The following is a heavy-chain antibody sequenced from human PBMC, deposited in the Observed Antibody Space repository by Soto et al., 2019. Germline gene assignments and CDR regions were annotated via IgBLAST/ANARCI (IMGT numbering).Heavy chain of an antibody. D-gene: IGHD2-15*01. CDR3: ARDREYCSGENCYAGPARRPYYGLDD. Sequence: QVYLVESGGGVVRPGRSLRLSCVGSGFILRNYGMHWVRQAPGKGLEWVAGLWYDGNSKYYGDSVKGGFTVYGDTSNDTLYLEINSLTADDTAVYYCARDREYCSGENCYAGPARRPYYGLDDWGQGTTVAVSS. CDR1: GFILRNYG. V-gene: IGHV3-33*01. J-gene: IGHJ6*02. CDR2: LWYDGNSK.